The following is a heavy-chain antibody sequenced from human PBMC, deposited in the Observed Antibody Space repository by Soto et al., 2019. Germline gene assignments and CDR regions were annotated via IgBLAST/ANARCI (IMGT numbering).Heavy chain of an antibody. CDR1: GGSISGGGYY. J-gene: IGHJ5*02. Sequence: PSETLSLTCSVSGGSISGGGYYWSWIRQQPGKGLEWIGSISYSGSTDYNPSLKGRVTISVDTSDYQFSLKLSSVTAADTAMYYCARDHPYGRSSGHWFDPWGQGTLVTVSS. V-gene: IGHV4-31*03. CDR2: ISYSGST. D-gene: IGHD3-10*01. CDR3: ARDHPYGRSSGHWFDP.